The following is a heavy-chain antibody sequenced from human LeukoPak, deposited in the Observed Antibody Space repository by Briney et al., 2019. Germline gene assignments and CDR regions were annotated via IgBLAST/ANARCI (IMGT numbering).Heavy chain of an antibody. CDR2: ISNTGNTI. V-gene: IGHV3-11*01. CDR1: GFAYSDYY. Sequence: GGSPRLSCAASGFAYSDYYMSWIRQAPGKGLEWVSYISNTGNTIYYADSVKGRFTISRDNAKNLLYLQMNSPRAEDTAVYYCARDRHILEWLFKLHYWGQGTLVTVSS. D-gene: IGHD3-3*01. CDR3: ARDRHILEWLFKLHY. J-gene: IGHJ4*02.